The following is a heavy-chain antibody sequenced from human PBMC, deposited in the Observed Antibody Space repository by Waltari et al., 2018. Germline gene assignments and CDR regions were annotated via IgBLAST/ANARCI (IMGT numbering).Heavy chain of an antibody. J-gene: IGHJ2*01. CDR3: ARCSTVTSIYWYFDL. D-gene: IGHD4-17*01. CDR2: IYTTGAT. CDR1: GGSMTTSY. Sequence: QVQLQESGPRLVKPWETLSLTCTVSGGSMTTSYWSWIRQAAGKGPEWIGRIYTTGATKYNPSLKIRVIMSIDTSKNQFSLGLNSVTAADTAVYYCARCSTVTSIYWYFDLWGRGALVTVSS. V-gene: IGHV4-4*07.